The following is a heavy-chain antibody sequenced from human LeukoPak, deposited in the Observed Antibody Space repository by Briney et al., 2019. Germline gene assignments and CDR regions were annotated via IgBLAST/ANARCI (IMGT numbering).Heavy chain of an antibody. J-gene: IGHJ5*02. CDR3: ARGPAAVHP. CDR2: ISHSGST. V-gene: IGHV4-34*01. D-gene: IGHD6-13*01. CDR1: GYSLTNHY. Sequence: TSETLSLTCAVYGYSLTNHYWIWIRQPPGKGLEWIGEISHSGSTNYNPSLKSRVTISVDTSKNQFFLNLRSVTAADTAVYYCARGPAAVHPWGQGTRVTVSS.